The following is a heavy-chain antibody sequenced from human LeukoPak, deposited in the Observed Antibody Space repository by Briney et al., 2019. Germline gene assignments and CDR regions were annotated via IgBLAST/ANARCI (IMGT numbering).Heavy chain of an antibody. Sequence: SVTLSLTCTVSGGSINSYYWSWIRQPAGRGLEWIGRIYSTGSTNYNPSLKRRVTMSVDTSKNQFSLKLSSVTASDTAVYYCARDPLYFYDSVGSSFDFWGQGTLVTVSS. V-gene: IGHV4-4*07. CDR1: GGSINSYY. CDR2: IYSTGST. D-gene: IGHD3-22*01. J-gene: IGHJ4*02. CDR3: ARDPLYFYDSVGSSFDF.